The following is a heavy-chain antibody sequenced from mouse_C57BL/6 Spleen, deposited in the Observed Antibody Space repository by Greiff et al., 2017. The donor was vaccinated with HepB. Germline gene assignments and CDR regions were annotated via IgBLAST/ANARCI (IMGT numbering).Heavy chain of an antibody. Sequence: EVKLMESGGDLVKPGGSLKLSCAASGFTFSSYGMSWVRQTPDKRLEWVATISSGGSYTYYPDSVQGRFTISRDNAKNTLYLQMSSLKSEDTAMYYCARPIYDGSPGWFAYWGQGTLVTVSA. D-gene: IGHD2-3*01. CDR1: GFTFSSYG. J-gene: IGHJ3*01. CDR3: ARPIYDGSPGWFAY. V-gene: IGHV5-6*01. CDR2: ISSGGSYT.